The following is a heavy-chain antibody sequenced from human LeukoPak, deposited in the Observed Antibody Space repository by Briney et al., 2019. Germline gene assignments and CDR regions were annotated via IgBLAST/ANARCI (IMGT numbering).Heavy chain of an antibody. CDR1: GGSISSYY. Sequence: PSETLSLTCTVSGGSISSYYWSWIRQPPGKGLEWIGYIYTSGSTNYTPSLKSRVTISVDTSKNQFSLKLSSVTAADTAVYYCARHRSSATLFPFDYWGQGTLVTVSS. CDR2: IYTSGST. CDR3: ARHRSSATLFPFDY. J-gene: IGHJ4*02. V-gene: IGHV4-4*09. D-gene: IGHD2-2*01.